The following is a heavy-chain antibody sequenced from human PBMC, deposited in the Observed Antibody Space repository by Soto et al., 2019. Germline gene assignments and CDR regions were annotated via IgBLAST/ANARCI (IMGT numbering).Heavy chain of an antibody. J-gene: IGHJ3*02. V-gene: IGHV4-34*01. CDR3: ARGAPTCGGGSCYHNGADAFDI. CDR1: GGSFSGYY. CDR2: INHSGST. Sequence: SETLSLTCAVYGGSFSGYYWSWIRQPPGKGLEWIGEINHSGSTNYNPSPKSRVTISVDTSKNQFSLKLSSVTAADTAVYYCARGAPTCGGGSCYHNGADAFDIWGQGTMVTVSS. D-gene: IGHD2-15*01.